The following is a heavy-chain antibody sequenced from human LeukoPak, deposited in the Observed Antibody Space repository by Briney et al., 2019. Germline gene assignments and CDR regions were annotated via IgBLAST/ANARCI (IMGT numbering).Heavy chain of an antibody. CDR1: GYSISSGYY. CDR3: ARDQYMFSSTGGYFDY. D-gene: IGHD6-13*01. J-gene: IGHJ4*02. Sequence: SETLSLTCTVSGYSISSGYYWGWIRQPPGKGLEWIGGIYHSGSTYYNPSLKSRVTISVDTSKNQFSLKLSSVTAADTAVYYCARDQYMFSSTGGYFDYWGQETLVTVSS. CDR2: IYHSGST. V-gene: IGHV4-38-2*02.